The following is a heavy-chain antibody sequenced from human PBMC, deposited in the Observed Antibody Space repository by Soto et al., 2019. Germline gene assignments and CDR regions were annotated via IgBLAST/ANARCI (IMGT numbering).Heavy chain of an antibody. CDR2: ISYSGST. J-gene: IGHJ4*02. V-gene: IGHV4-59*01. Sequence: SETLSLTCTVSGRSISRYYWTWIRQPPGKGLEWIGYISYSGSTNYNPSLKSRVTISVDTSKNQFSLRLSSVTAADTAVYYCARAGQEPSSGWSYFDYWAQGTLVTVSS. CDR1: GRSISRYY. D-gene: IGHD6-19*01. CDR3: ARAGQEPSSGWSYFDY.